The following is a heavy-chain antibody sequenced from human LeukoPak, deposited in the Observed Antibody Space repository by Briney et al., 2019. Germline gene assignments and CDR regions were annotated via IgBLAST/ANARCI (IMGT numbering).Heavy chain of an antibody. CDR1: GFTFSTSG. CDR2: IWSDGNKE. V-gene: IGHV3-33*01. D-gene: IGHD6-13*01. CDR3: ARRSSSSWLFDY. J-gene: IGHJ4*02. Sequence: GGSLRLSCAASGFTFSTSGIHWVRQAPGKGLEWVAVIWSDGNKEYYADSVKGRFSISRDNSRNTVYVQMNSLRAEDTAVYYCARRSSSSWLFDYWGQGTLVTVSS.